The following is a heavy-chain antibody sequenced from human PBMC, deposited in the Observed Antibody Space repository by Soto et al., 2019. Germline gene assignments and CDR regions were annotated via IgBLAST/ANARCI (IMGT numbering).Heavy chain of an antibody. J-gene: IGHJ3*02. CDR1: GGTFSSYS. D-gene: IGHD4-17*01. CDR3: ATSTVVTSFSDAFDT. Sequence: SVKVSCKASGGTFSSYSISWVLQAPGEGLEWMGGIIPIFGTANYAQKFQGRVTITADESTSTAYMELSSLRSEDTAVYYCATSTVVTSFSDAFDTWGQGTMVTVSS. CDR2: IIPIFGTA. V-gene: IGHV1-69*13.